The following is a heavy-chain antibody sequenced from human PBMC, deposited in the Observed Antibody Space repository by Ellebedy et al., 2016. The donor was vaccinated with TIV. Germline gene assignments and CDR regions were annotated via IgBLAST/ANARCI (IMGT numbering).Heavy chain of an antibody. CDR2: ISGSGKTV. CDR1: GFTFNEYA. Sequence: PGGSLRLSCAVSGFTFNEYAMNWIRQAPGKGLEWASYISGSGKTVYYADAVKGRFPISRDDDKNSLYLQMSSLSDEDTAVYYCARDVESGVTNRPRAPRFNWFDPWGQGTLVTVSS. J-gene: IGHJ5*02. D-gene: IGHD2-8*01. V-gene: IGHV3-48*02. CDR3: ARDVESGVTNRPRAPRFNWFDP.